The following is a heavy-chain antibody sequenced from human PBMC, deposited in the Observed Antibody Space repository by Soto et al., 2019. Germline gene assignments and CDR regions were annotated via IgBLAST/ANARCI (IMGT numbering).Heavy chain of an antibody. D-gene: IGHD2-2*01. Sequence: GGSGEVSCQAFWYTLPSFSFHLGGPAPRQRGEGMGWINAGNGNTKYSQKFQGRVTITRDTSASTAYMELSSLRSEDTAVYYCARESVVPAAIDYYYYYGMDVWGQGTTVTVSS. CDR1: WYTLPSFS. J-gene: IGHJ6*02. CDR2: INAGNGNT. V-gene: IGHV1-3*01. CDR3: ARESVVPAAIDYYYYYGMDV.